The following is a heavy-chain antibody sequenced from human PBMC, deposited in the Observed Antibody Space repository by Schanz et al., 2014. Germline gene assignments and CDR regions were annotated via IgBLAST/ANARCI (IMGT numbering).Heavy chain of an antibody. CDR1: GFTFSSYA. Sequence: EVKMVESGGGLVQPGGSLRLSCAASGFTFSSYAMTWVHQAPGMGLEWVSAISGRDGSTYYADSVRGRFTISRDNSKSTLYLQMSSLRAEDTAVYYCAKSQGSSFDSWGQGTLVTVSS. J-gene: IGHJ4*02. CDR2: ISGRDGST. V-gene: IGHV3-23*04. D-gene: IGHD6-13*01. CDR3: AKSQGSSFDS.